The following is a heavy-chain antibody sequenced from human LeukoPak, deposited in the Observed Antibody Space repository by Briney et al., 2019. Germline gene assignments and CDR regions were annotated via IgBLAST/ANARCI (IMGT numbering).Heavy chain of an antibody. CDR3: ATGIAAAGWDALAI. V-gene: IGHV4-59*08. D-gene: IGHD6-13*01. CDR1: GGSISSYY. Sequence: PSETLSLTCTVSGGSISSYYWSWIGQPPGKGLEWIGYIYYSGSTNYNPSLKSRVTISVDTSKNQFSLKLSSVTAADTAVYYCATGIAAAGWDALAIWGHGTMVTVSS. CDR2: IYYSGST. J-gene: IGHJ3*02.